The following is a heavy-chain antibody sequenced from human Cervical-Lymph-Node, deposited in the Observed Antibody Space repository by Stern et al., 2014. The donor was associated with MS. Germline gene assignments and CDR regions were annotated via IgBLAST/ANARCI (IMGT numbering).Heavy chain of an antibody. Sequence: VQLVESGGGAVPPGRSLRLSCATSGFTFSGYGLYWVRQAPGKGLEWVAISWSDGTKEDYADSVKGRFTISRDNSKNTLYLQMTSLRAEDTAVYYCARDDRTSWYGGMPHWGQGTLVTVSS. CDR1: GFTFSGYG. D-gene: IGHD6-13*01. V-gene: IGHV3-33*01. J-gene: IGHJ4*02. CDR2: SWSDGTKE. CDR3: ARDDRTSWYGGMPH.